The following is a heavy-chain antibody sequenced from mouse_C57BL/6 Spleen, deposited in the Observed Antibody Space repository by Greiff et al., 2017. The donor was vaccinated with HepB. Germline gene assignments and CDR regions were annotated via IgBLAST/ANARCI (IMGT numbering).Heavy chain of an antibody. CDR3: TTAIYGSSPFAY. Sequence: VQLQQSGAELVRPGASVKLSCTASGFNIKDDYMHWVKQRPEQGLEWIGWIDPENGDTEYASKFQGKATITADTASNTAYLQPSSLTSEDTAVYYCTTAIYGSSPFAYWGQGTLVTVSA. CDR2: IDPENGDT. V-gene: IGHV14-4*01. D-gene: IGHD1-1*01. CDR1: GFNIKDDY. J-gene: IGHJ3*01.